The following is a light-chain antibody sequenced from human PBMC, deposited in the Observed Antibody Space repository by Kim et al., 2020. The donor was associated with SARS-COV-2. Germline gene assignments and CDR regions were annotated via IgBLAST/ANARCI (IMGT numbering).Light chain of an antibody. Sequence: SPGQSASITCSGVKLGDKYACWYQQKPGQSPVLVIYQDSKRPSAIPERFSGSNSGNTATLTISATQAMDESDYYCQAWDSSTLVVFGGGTQLTVL. V-gene: IGLV3-1*01. J-gene: IGLJ2*01. CDR3: QAWDSSTLVV. CDR2: QDS. CDR1: KLGDKY.